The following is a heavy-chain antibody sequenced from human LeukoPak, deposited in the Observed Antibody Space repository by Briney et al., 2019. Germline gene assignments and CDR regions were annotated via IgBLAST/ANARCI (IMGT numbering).Heavy chain of an antibody. V-gene: IGHV3-11*01. Sequence: GGSLRLSCAASGFTFSDYYMSWIRQAPGKGLEWVSYISSSASTIYYADSVKGRFTISRDNAKNSLYLQMNSLRAEDTAVYYCARGSYDYVWGSYRETHRPTNYWGQGTLVTVFS. D-gene: IGHD3-16*02. CDR2: ISSSASTI. CDR1: GFTFSDYY. CDR3: ARGSYDYVWGSYRETHRPTNY. J-gene: IGHJ4*02.